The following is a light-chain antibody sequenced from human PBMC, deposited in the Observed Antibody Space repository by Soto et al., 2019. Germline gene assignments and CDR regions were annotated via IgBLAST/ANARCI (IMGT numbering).Light chain of an antibody. CDR3: QQYSDWPT. J-gene: IGKJ1*01. Sequence: EIVLTQSPGTLSLSPGERATLSCRASQTIDNTLAWYQRKPGQAPRLLIYAASTRATGISARFSGSGSGTEFTLTVSSLQSEDFAVYYCQQYSDWPTFGQGTKVDIK. CDR2: AAS. V-gene: IGKV3-15*01. CDR1: QTIDNT.